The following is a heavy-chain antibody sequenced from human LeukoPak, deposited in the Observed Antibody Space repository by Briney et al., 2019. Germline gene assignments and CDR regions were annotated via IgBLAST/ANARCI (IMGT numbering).Heavy chain of an antibody. D-gene: IGHD2-2*01. Sequence: SVNVSCKASGGTFSSYAISWVRQAPGQGLEWMGGIIPIFDTANYAQNLQGRVTITTDKSTSTAYIEPSTQRSDDTTLYECARYPTAGGPRLNYYMDVWGKGTTVTVSS. CDR1: GGTFSSYA. J-gene: IGHJ6*03. V-gene: IGHV1-69*05. CDR3: ARYPTAGGPRLNYYMDV. CDR2: IIPIFDTA.